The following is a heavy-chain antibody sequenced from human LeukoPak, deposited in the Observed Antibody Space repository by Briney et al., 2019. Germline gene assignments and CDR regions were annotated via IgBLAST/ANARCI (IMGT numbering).Heavy chain of an antibody. D-gene: IGHD1-26*01. Sequence: PGGSLRLSCAASGFTFSNAWMSWVRQAPGKGLEWVGRIKSKTDGGTTDYAAPVKGRFTISRDDSKNTLYLQMNSLKTEDTAVYYCTTDRVRSYDDAFDIWGQGTMVTVSS. CDR2: IKSKTDGGTT. J-gene: IGHJ3*02. CDR1: GFTFSNAW. V-gene: IGHV3-15*01. CDR3: TTDRVRSYDDAFDI.